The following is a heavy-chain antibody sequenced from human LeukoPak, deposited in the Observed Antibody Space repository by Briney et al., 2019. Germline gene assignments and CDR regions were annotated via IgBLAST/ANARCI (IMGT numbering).Heavy chain of an antibody. J-gene: IGHJ3*02. Sequence: GGSLEISCQGSGSRFTSFWIGWVRQMPGKGLEWIGIIFPGDSDTRYSPSFQGQVTISADKSISTAYLQWSSLKASDIAMYYCARSYMVVAADAFDIWGQGTMVTVSS. V-gene: IGHV5-51*01. D-gene: IGHD2-2*01. CDR1: GSRFTSFW. CDR2: IFPGDSDT. CDR3: ARSYMVVAADAFDI.